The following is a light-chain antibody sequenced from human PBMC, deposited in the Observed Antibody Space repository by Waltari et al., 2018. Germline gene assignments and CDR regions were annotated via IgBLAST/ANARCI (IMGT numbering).Light chain of an antibody. CDR2: HAS. J-gene: IGKJ1*01. CDR3: QHYESLPVT. CDR1: QSVSKY. Sequence: SWRASQSVSKYLAWYQQKPGQAPRLLIYHASSRAAGIPDRFSGSGYGTDFSLTISRLEPEDFAVYYCQHYESLPVTFGQGTKVEIK. V-gene: IGKV3-20*01.